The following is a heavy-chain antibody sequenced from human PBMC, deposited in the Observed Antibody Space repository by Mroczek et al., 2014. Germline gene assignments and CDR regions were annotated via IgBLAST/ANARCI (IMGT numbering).Heavy chain of an antibody. CDR3: ARVGYYDFWSGYYTGMGLYYYYYMDV. CDR1: GYTFTSYG. CDR2: ISAYNGNT. Sequence: SGAEVKKPGASVKVSCKASGYTFTSYGISWVRQAPGQGLEWMGWISAYNGNTNYAQKLQGRVTMTTDTSTSTAYMELRSLRSDDTAVYYCARVGYYDFWSGYYTGMGLYYYYYMDVWGKGTHGHPSP. V-gene: IGHV1-18*01. J-gene: IGHJ6*03. D-gene: IGHD3-3*01.